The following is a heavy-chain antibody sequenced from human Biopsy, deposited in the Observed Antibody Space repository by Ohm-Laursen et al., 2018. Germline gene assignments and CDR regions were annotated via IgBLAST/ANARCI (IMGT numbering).Heavy chain of an antibody. CDR2: NIPILGTG. J-gene: IGHJ1*01. D-gene: IGHD3-9*01. CDR3: ATKLTGYFHH. V-gene: IGHV1-69*06. Sequence: VSSVKVSCKASGGTSINYAISWVRQAPGQGLEWLGGNIPILGTGNYAQKFQDRVTVAADTSTSTATMELRSLRSDDTAVYYCATKLTGYFHHWGQGTLVIVSS. CDR1: GGTSINYA.